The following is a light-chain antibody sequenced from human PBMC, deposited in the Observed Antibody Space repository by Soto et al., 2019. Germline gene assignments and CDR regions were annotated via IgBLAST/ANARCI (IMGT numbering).Light chain of an antibody. CDR2: GTS. Sequence: EIVLTQSPGTLSLSPGERATLSCRASQYVSTTFFAWYQQKPGQAPRLLIYGTSNRASGIPDRFSGSGSGTDFTLTISRLEPEDFAVYYCQQYRTSPPTWTFGQGTKVEIK. CDR3: QQYRTSPPTWT. J-gene: IGKJ1*01. V-gene: IGKV3-20*01. CDR1: QYVSTTF.